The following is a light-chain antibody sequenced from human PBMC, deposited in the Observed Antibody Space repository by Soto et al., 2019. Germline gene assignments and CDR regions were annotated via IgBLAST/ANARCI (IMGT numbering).Light chain of an antibody. CDR2: GAS. CDR1: QTVSSSY. Sequence: EIVLTQSPGTLSLSPGERATLSCRASQTVSSSYLAWYQQKPGRAPRLLIYGASSRATGIPDRFSGSGSGTDFALTISRLEPEDFGVYFCQQYGSSPQTFGQGTKVEVK. J-gene: IGKJ1*01. CDR3: QQYGSSPQT. V-gene: IGKV3-20*01.